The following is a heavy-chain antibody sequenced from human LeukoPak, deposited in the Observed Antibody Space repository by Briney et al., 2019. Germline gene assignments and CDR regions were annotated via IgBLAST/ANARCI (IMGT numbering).Heavy chain of an antibody. J-gene: IGHJ6*03. D-gene: IGHD3-10*01. Sequence: PGGSLRLSCAASGFIFSSYAMSWVRQAPGKGLEWVSVIYSGGSTYYADSVKGRFTISRDNSKNTLYLQMNSLRAEDTAVYYCASGSGSYRTPYYYMDVWGTGTTVTVSS. V-gene: IGHV3-53*01. CDR3: ASGSGSYRTPYYYMDV. CDR1: GFIFSSYA. CDR2: IYSGGST.